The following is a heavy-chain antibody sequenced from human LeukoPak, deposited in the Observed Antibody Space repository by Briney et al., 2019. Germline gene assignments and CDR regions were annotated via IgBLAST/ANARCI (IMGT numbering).Heavy chain of an antibody. V-gene: IGHV3-7*01. D-gene: IGHD3-22*01. CDR1: GFTFSSYW. CDR3: ARSTYYYDRSGYYGLPYYYYYYMDV. CDR2: IKQDGSEK. J-gene: IGHJ6*03. Sequence: GGSLRLSCAASGFTFSSYWMSWVRQAPGKGLEWVTDIKQDGSEKYYVDSVKGRFTISRDNAKNSLYLQMNSLRAEDTAVYYCARSTYYYDRSGYYGLPYYYYYYMDVWGKGTTVTVSS.